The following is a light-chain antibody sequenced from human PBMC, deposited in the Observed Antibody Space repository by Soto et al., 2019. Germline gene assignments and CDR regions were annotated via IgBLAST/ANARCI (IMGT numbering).Light chain of an antibody. CDR1: QNIRTY. Sequence: DIQMTQSPYSLSASLGDSVTITCRASQNIRTYLNWYQQKPGRAPKLLIHSASALPSGVPSRFSGSGSGTEFTLTMRGLQPEDFASYYCQQGHSTPYTFGQGTKVEIK. V-gene: IGKV1-39*01. J-gene: IGKJ2*01. CDR2: SAS. CDR3: QQGHSTPYT.